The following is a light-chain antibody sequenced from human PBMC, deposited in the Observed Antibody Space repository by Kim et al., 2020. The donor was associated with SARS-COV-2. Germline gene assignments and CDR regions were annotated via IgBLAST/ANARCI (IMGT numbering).Light chain of an antibody. CDR2: YDS. V-gene: IGLV3-21*04. CDR1: NIGSES. Sequence: GKTARITCGGKNIGSESGHWYQQQPGQAPVLVIYYDSDRPSGIPERYSGSNSGNTATLTISRVEAEDEADYYCQVWDSSSDHPGVVFGGGTQLTVL. CDR3: QVWDSSSDHPGVV. J-gene: IGLJ2*01.